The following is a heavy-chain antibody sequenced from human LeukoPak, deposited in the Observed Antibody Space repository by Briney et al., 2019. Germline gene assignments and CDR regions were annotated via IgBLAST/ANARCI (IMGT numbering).Heavy chain of an antibody. CDR1: GYTFTSYD. D-gene: IGHD3-16*02. CDR2: MNPNSGNT. Sequence: ASVKVSCKASGYTFTSYDINWVRQATGQGLEWMGWMNPNSGNTGYAQKFQGRVTITRNTSISTAYMELSSLRSEDTAVYYCARGQWYYDYVWGSYRELGDAFDIWGQGTMVTVSS. V-gene: IGHV1-8*03. CDR3: ARGQWYYDYVWGSYRELGDAFDI. J-gene: IGHJ3*02.